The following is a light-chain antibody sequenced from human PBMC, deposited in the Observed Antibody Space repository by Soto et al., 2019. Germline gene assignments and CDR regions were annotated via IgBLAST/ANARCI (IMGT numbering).Light chain of an antibody. CDR3: QQRGNWPLT. CDR2: DAS. J-gene: IGKJ1*01. V-gene: IGKV3-11*01. Sequence: EIVLTQSPATLSLSPGERATLSCRASQSVSSYFAWYQQKPGQAPRLLIYDASNRATGIPARFSGSGSGTDFTLTISSLEPEDFAVYYCQQRGNWPLTFGQG. CDR1: QSVSSY.